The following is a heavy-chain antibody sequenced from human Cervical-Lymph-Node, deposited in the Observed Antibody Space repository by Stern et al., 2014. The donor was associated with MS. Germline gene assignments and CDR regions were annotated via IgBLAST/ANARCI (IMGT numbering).Heavy chain of an antibody. CDR3: AREGGNTAKYFQH. V-gene: IGHV3-33*01. J-gene: IGHJ1*01. D-gene: IGHD4-23*01. CDR1: GFTFSSYG. Sequence: VQLVESGGGVVQPGRSLRLSWAASGFTFSSYGMHWVRQAPGKGLEWVAVIWYDGSNKYYADSVKGRFTISRDNSKKTLYLQMNSLRAEDTAVYYCAREGGNTAKYFQHWGQGTLVTVSS. CDR2: IWYDGSNK.